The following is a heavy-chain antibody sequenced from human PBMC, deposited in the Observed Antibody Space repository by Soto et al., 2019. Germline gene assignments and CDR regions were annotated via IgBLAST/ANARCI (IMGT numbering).Heavy chain of an antibody. V-gene: IGHV1-18*01. CDR3: ARDWAASGHFDY. CDR2: ISAYNGNT. CDR1: GYTFTSYG. J-gene: IGHJ4*02. D-gene: IGHD6-13*01. Sequence: QVELVQSGAEVKKPGASVKVSCKASGYTFTSYGISWVRQAPGQGLEWMGWISAYNGNTNYAQKLQGRVTMTTDTSTRTAYIELRSLRSDDTAVYYRARDWAASGHFDYWGQGTLVTVSS.